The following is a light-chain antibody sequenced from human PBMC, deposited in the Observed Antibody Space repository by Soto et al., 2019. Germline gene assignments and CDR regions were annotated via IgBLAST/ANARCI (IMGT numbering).Light chain of an antibody. V-gene: IGLV2-14*01. CDR2: EVS. CDR3: SSYTITSAYWV. Sequence: QSALTQPASVSGSPGQSITISCTGTSSDVGGYNYVSWYQQQSGKAPKLIIHEVSNRPSGVSNRFSGSKSGNTASLTISGLQAEDEANYYCSSYTITSAYWVFGGGTKLTVL. CDR1: SSDVGGYNY. J-gene: IGLJ3*02.